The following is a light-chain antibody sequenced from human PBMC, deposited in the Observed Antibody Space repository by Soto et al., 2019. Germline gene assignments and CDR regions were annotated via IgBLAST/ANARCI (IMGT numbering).Light chain of an antibody. CDR1: QSVSSTY. V-gene: IGKV3-20*01. CDR2: GTS. CDR3: HQFGRS. J-gene: IGKJ1*01. Sequence: DIVLTQSPGTLSLSPGERATLSCRASQSVSSTYLAWYQQKPGQAPRLLIYGTSTRATGIPDRFSGSGFGTDFTLTITRLEPEDFAVYYCHQFGRSFGQGTKV.